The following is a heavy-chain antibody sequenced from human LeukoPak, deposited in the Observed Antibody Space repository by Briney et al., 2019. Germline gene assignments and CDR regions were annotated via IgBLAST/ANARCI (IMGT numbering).Heavy chain of an antibody. J-gene: IGHJ3*02. CDR1: GGSISSSSYY. V-gene: IGHV4-39*07. D-gene: IGHD2-15*01. Sequence: SETLSLTCTVSGGSISSSSYYWGWIRQPPGKGLEWIGSIYYSGSTYYNPSLKSRVTISVDTSKNQFSLKLSSVTAADTAVYYCARDPGPYCSGGSCYSYDAFDIWGQGTMVTVSS. CDR3: ARDPGPYCSGGSCYSYDAFDI. CDR2: IYYSGST.